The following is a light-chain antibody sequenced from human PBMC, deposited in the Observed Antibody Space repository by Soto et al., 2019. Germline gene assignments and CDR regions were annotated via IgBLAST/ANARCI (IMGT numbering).Light chain of an antibody. V-gene: IGKV3-20*01. J-gene: IGKJ1*01. Sequence: EIVLTQSPGTLSLSPGERATLSCRASQSVSSAYLAWYQQKPGQAPRLLIYNVSRRATGIPDRFSGSGSGTDFTLTVSRLEPEDFAVYYCQQYGASPETFGQGTKVDIK. CDR1: QSVSSAY. CDR2: NVS. CDR3: QQYGASPET.